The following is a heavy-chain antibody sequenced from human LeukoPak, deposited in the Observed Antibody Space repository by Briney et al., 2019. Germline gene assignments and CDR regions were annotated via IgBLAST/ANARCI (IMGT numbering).Heavy chain of an antibody. CDR3: AREVFGPGGAFDI. CDR1: GGSISNYY. Sequence: PSETLSLTCTVSGGSISNYYWSWIRQPPGKGLEWIGYLYYSGTTNYNPSLKSRVTISVDTSKKQFSLKLSSVTAADRALYYCAREVFGPGGAFDIWGQGTMVTVSS. CDR2: LYYSGTT. D-gene: IGHD3-16*01. J-gene: IGHJ3*02. V-gene: IGHV4-59*12.